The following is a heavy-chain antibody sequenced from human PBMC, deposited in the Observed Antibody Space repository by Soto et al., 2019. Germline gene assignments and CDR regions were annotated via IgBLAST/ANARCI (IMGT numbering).Heavy chain of an antibody. V-gene: IGHV1-3*01. CDR3: ARVVPAAKYYFDY. CDR2: INAGNGNT. J-gene: IGHJ4*02. D-gene: IGHD2-2*01. CDR1: GYTFTSYA. Sequence: ASVKVSCKASGYTFTSYAMHWVRQAPGQRLEWMGWINAGNGNTKYSQKFQGRVTITRDTSASTAYMELSSLRSEDTAVYYCARVVPAAKYYFDYWGQGTLVTVSS.